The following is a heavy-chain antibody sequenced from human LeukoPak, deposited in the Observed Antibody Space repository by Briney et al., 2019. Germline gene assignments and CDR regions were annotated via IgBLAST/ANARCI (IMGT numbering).Heavy chain of an antibody. J-gene: IGHJ6*02. CDR1: GGSFSGYY. CDR2: INHSGIT. Sequence: SETLSLTCAVYGGSFSGYYWSWIRQSPGKGLEWLGEINHSGITNYNLSLKSRVTISVDTSKNQFSLKLSSVTAADTAVYYCARGEAGDYYYYYGMDVWGQGTTVTVSS. V-gene: IGHV4-34*01. CDR3: ARGEAGDYYYYYGMDV. D-gene: IGHD6-13*01.